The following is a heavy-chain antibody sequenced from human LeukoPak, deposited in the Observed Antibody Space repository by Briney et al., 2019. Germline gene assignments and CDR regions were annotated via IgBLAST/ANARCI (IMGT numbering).Heavy chain of an antibody. J-gene: IGHJ4*02. V-gene: IGHV3-53*01. Sequence: GGSLRLSCAASGFTVSSNYMSWVRQAPGKGLEWVSVIYSGGSTYYADSVKGRFTISRDNARNTLYLQMNGLRVEDTALYFCATAGNYRFDNWGQGTLVTVSS. CDR3: ATAGNYRFDN. D-gene: IGHD1-7*01. CDR2: IYSGGST. CDR1: GFTVSSNY.